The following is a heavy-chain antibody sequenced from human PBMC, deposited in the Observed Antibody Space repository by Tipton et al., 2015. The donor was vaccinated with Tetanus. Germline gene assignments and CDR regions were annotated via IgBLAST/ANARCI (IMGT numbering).Heavy chain of an antibody. CDR2: IESSGST. V-gene: IGHV3-23*01. CDR1: GLTLTDFA. CDR3: TGSFDY. Sequence: SGLTLTDFAMSWVRQPPGQGPDWVAVIESSGSTQYSDSVKGRFTISRDNAKNTLYLQMNSLRVEDTAMYYCTGSFDYWGQGILVTVSS. J-gene: IGHJ4*02.